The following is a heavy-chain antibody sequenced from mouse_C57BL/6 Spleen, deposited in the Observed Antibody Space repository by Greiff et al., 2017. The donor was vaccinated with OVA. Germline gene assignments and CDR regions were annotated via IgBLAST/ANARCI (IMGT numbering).Heavy chain of an antibody. Sequence: LVESGAELVKPGASVKISCKASGYAFSSYWMNWVKQRPGKGLEWIGQIYPGDGDTNYNGKFKGKATLTADKSSSTAYMQLSSLTSEDAAVYFCALDSSGYRFAYWGQGTLVTVSA. V-gene: IGHV1-80*01. D-gene: IGHD3-2*02. CDR2: IYPGDGDT. J-gene: IGHJ3*01. CDR3: ALDSSGYRFAY. CDR1: GYAFSSYW.